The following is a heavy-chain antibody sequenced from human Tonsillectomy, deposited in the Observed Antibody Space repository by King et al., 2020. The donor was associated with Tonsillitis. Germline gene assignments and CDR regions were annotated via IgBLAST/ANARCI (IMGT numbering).Heavy chain of an antibody. V-gene: IGHV4-59*01. CDR3: ARDGLLWFGEGHAFDI. CDR1: GDSISSYY. D-gene: IGHD3-10*01. Sequence: VQLQESGPGLVKPSETLSLTCTVSGDSISSYYWSWIRQPPGKGLEWIGYIYYSGSTNYNPSLRSRVTISVDTSKNHFSLRLSSVTAADTAVYYCARDGLLWFGEGHAFDIWGQGTMVTVSS. J-gene: IGHJ3*02. CDR2: IYYSGST.